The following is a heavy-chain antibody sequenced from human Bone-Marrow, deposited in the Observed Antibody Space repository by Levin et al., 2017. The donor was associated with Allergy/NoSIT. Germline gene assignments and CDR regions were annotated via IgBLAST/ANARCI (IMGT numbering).Heavy chain of an antibody. CDR1: GFTFSSYA. V-gene: IGHV3-23*01. D-gene: IGHD1-7*01. CDR2: VSGSGGST. J-gene: IGHJ4*02. CDR3: AKSGITGTTRGYFDH. Sequence: RGESLKISCAASGFTFSSYAMSWVRQAPGQGLEWVSSVSGSGGSTYYADSVKGRFTISRDNSKNTLYLEMNSLRAEDTAVYYCAKSGITGTTRGYFDHWGQGTLVTVSS.